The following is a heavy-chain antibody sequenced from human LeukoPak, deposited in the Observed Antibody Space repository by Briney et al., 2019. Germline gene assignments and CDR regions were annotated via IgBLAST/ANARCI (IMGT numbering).Heavy chain of an antibody. CDR2: INSDGSST. CDR1: GFIFSSYW. V-gene: IGHV3-74*01. J-gene: IGHJ4*02. CDR3: ARGGVYSRSPFDY. Sequence: GGSLRLSCAASGFIFSSYWMHWVRQAPGKGLVWVPRINSDGSSTFYADSVKGRFTISGDNAKNTLYLQMNSLRAEDTALYYCARGGVYSRSPFDYWGQGTLVTVSS. D-gene: IGHD6-6*01.